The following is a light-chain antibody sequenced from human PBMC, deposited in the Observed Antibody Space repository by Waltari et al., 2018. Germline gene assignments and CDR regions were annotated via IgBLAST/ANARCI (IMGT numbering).Light chain of an antibody. CDR1: SSAIGTYNY. CDR2: DAN. V-gene: IGLV2-14*01. CDR3: SSYTRVSASVI. J-gene: IGLJ2*01. Sequence: QSALTQPASVSGSPGQSITISCTGTSSAIGTYNYASWYQQHPGRAPKLIIYDANKRPSGVSVRFSGSKSGNTASLTISGLQAEDEADYYCSSYTRVSASVIFGGGTKLTVL.